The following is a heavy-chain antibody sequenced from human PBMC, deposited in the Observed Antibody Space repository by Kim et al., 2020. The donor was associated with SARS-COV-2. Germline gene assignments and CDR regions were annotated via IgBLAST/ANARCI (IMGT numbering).Heavy chain of an antibody. Sequence: SVKVSCKASGGTFSSYAIRWVRQAPGQGLEWMGRIIPILGIANYAQKFQGRVTITADKSTSTAYMELSSLRSEDTAVYYCARADGGYCSGGSCPPDYWGQGTLVTVSS. CDR1: GGTFSSYA. J-gene: IGHJ4*02. V-gene: IGHV1-69*04. CDR2: IIPILGIA. D-gene: IGHD2-15*01. CDR3: ARADGGYCSGGSCPPDY.